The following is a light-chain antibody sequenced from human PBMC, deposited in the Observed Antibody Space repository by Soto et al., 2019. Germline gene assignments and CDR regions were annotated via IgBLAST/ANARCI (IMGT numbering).Light chain of an antibody. V-gene: IGKV3D-15*01. CDR3: QQYSNPIT. CDR2: AAS. CDR1: QSVSTN. Sequence: DIVMTQSSVALSVSPVQRATLSCRASQSVSTNLAWYQQQPGPAPRLLIYAASSRATDLPARFSGSGSGTDFTPTISRLQSEDFATYYRQQYSNPITFGQGTRLEIK. J-gene: IGKJ5*01.